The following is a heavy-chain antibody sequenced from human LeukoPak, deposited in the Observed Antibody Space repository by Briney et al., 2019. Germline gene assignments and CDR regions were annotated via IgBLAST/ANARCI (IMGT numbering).Heavy chain of an antibody. CDR2: INPSGGST. CDR1: GYTFTSYY. J-gene: IGHJ4*02. D-gene: IGHD3-16*02. CDR3: ARVRGITFGGVIVTAPDY. V-gene: IGHV1-46*01. Sequence: ASVKVSCKASGYTFTSYYMHWVRQAPGQGLEWMGIINPSGGSTSYAQKFQGRVTMTRDTSTSTVYMELSSLRSEDTAVYYCARVRGITFGGVIVTAPDYWGQGTLVTVSS.